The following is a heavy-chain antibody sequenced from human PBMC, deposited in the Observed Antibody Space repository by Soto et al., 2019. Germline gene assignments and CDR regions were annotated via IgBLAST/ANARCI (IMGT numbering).Heavy chain of an antibody. Sequence: SETLSLTCTVSGGSISSRCYYWGWIRQPPGKGLEWIGYIYHSGSTYYNPSLKSRVTISVDRSKNQFSLKLSSVTAADTAVYYCARVPDRWGQGTLVTVAS. V-gene: IGHV4-39*07. CDR2: IYHSGST. D-gene: IGHD2-2*01. CDR1: GGSISSRCYY. J-gene: IGHJ5*02. CDR3: ARVPDR.